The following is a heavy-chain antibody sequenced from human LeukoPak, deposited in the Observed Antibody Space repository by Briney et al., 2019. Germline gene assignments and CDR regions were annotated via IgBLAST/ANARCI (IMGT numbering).Heavy chain of an antibody. CDR1: GYTFTNYD. V-gene: IGHV1-8*03. CDR3: ARTSGTLTSDALDV. D-gene: IGHD1-1*01. Sequence: GASVKVSCKASGYTFTNYDINWVRQATGQGLEWMGWMNPNSGTTGYAQKFLGRVTITRNTSISTTYMELSSLRSEDTAVYYCARTSGTLTSDALDVWGQGTMVIVSS. CDR2: MNPNSGTT. J-gene: IGHJ3*01.